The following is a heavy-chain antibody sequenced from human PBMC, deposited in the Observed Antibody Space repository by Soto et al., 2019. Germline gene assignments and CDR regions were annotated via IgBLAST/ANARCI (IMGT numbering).Heavy chain of an antibody. D-gene: IGHD3-10*01. CDR1: GGIFSTYA. J-gene: IGHJ4*02. CDR3: ARDRDDYGSGNYYNRIDF. CDR2: IIPLFGTP. V-gene: IGHV1-69*01. Sequence: QVQLVQSGAEVKKPGSSVKVSCKASGGIFSTYAISWLRQAPGQGLEWMGGIIPLFGTPNYALTFQGRVTITADESTGTAYMELIRLRSEDTAVYYCARDRDDYGSGNYYNRIDFWGQGTLVTVSS.